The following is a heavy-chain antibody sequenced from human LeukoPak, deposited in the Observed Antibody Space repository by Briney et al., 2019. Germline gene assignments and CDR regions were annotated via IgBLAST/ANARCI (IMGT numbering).Heavy chain of an antibody. J-gene: IGHJ5*02. CDR2: IIPILGIA. CDR3: ARDRVVVVPAAGFDP. Sequence: ASVKVSCKASGGTFSSYTISWVRQAPGQGLEWMGRIIPILGIANYAQKFQGRVTITADKSTSTAYMELSSLRSEDTAVYYCARDRVVVVPAAGFDPWGQGTLVTVSS. CDR1: GGTFSSYT. D-gene: IGHD2-2*01. V-gene: IGHV1-69*04.